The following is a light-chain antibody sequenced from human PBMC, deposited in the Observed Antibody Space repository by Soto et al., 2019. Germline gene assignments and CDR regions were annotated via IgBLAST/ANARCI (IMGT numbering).Light chain of an antibody. V-gene: IGKV3-15*01. CDR1: QSLRSS. CDR2: DAS. J-gene: IGKJ1*01. Sequence: ETMMTQSPDTLSVSLGDIATLSCRASQSLRSSLAWYQQKPGQAPRLLIYDASTRATGIPARFSGSGSGTDCTLTISGLQSEDVAVYYCQQYNNWPQTFGQGTKVDIK. CDR3: QQYNNWPQT.